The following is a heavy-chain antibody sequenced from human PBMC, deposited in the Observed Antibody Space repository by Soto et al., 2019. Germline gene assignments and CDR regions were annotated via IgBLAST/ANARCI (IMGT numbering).Heavy chain of an antibody. J-gene: IGHJ6*02. Sequence: ASVKVSCKASGYTFTSYDINWVRQATGQGLEWMGWMNPNSGNTGYPQKFQGRVTMTRNTSISTAYMELSSLRSEDTAVYYCARGEYYDFWSGYYAYYYGMDVWGQGTTVTVSS. CDR1: GYTFTSYD. D-gene: IGHD3-3*01. CDR2: MNPNSGNT. V-gene: IGHV1-8*01. CDR3: ARGEYYDFWSGYYAYYYGMDV.